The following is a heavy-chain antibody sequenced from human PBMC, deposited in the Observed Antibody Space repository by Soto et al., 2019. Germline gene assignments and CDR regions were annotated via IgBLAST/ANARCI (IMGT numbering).Heavy chain of an antibody. CDR2: IKQDGSEK. D-gene: IGHD2-21*01. J-gene: IGHJ4*02. CDR1: GFTFSSYW. V-gene: IGHV3-7*03. Sequence: GSLRLSCAASGFTFSSYWMSWVRQAPGKGPEWVANIKQDGSEKYYVDSVKGRFTISRDNAKNSLYLQMNSLRAEDTAVYYCARVSPLGDSDYWGQGTLVTVSS. CDR3: ARVSPLGDSDY.